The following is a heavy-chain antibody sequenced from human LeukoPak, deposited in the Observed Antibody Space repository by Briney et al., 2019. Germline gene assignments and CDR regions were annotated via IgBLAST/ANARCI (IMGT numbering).Heavy chain of an antibody. J-gene: IGHJ4*02. Sequence: GGSLRLSCAASGFTFSSYWMSWVRQAPGKGLEWVANIKQDGSEKYYVDSVKGRFTISRDNAKNSLYLQMNSLRAEDTAVYYCAKSVIHCTNGVCWYDYWGQGTLVTVSS. CDR3: AKSVIHCTNGVCWYDY. D-gene: IGHD2-8*01. CDR1: GFTFSSYW. CDR2: IKQDGSEK. V-gene: IGHV3-7*03.